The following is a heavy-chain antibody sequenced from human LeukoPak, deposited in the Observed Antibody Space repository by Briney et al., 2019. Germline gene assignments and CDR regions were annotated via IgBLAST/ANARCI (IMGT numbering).Heavy chain of an antibody. V-gene: IGHV3-9*01. CDR3: AKDNYYDSSGPFDY. CDR2: ISWSSGSI. D-gene: IGHD3-22*01. J-gene: IGHJ4*02. CDR1: GFTFDDYA. Sequence: PGGSLRLSCAASGFTFDDYAMHWVRQAPGKGLEWVSGISWSSGSIGYADSVKGRFTISRDNAKNSLYLQMNSLRAEDTALYYCAKDNYYDSSGPFDYWGQGTLVTVSS.